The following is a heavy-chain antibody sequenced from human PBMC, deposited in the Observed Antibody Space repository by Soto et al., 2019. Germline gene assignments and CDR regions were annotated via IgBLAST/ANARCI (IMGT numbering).Heavy chain of an antibody. D-gene: IGHD3-10*01. CDR3: ARTHTLYGSGSYFDY. J-gene: IGHJ4*02. CDR1: GFSLSTSGMC. V-gene: IGHV2-70*11. Sequence: SGPTLVNPTQTLTLTCTFSGFSLSTSGMCVSWIRQPPGKALEWLARIDWDDDKYYSTSLKTRLTISKDTSKNQVVLTMTNMDPVDTATYYCARTHTLYGSGSYFDYWGQGTLVTVSS. CDR2: IDWDDDK.